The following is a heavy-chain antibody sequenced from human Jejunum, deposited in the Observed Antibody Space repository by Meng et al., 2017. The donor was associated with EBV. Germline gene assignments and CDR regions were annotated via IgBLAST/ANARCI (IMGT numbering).Heavy chain of an antibody. CDR3: AGNGYYALEY. J-gene: IGHJ4*02. Sequence: QGHVRESGQRLEKPSGTLSLTCVVSGGSISDNDWWGWVRQPPGKGLEWLGEIYHGGGTNYNPSLESRVTISVDKSKNQFSLKLNSVTVADTAVYYCAGNGYYALEYWGPGILVTVSS. CDR1: GGSISDNDW. D-gene: IGHD3-22*01. CDR2: IYHGGGT. V-gene: IGHV4-4*02.